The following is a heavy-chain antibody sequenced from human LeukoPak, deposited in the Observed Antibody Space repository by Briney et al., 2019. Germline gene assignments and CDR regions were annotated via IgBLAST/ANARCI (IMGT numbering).Heavy chain of an antibody. CDR1: GYSFTSYW. J-gene: IGHJ5*02. D-gene: IGHD3-9*01. Sequence: GESLKISCKGSGYSFTSYWIGWVRQTPGKGLEYMGVVYPGDSYTTYSPSFQGQVTISADKSISTAYLHWSGLKASDTAIYYCARTYDILSGYYGTGWLDPWGQGTLVTVPS. CDR2: VYPGDSYT. V-gene: IGHV5-51*01. CDR3: ARTYDILSGYYGTGWLDP.